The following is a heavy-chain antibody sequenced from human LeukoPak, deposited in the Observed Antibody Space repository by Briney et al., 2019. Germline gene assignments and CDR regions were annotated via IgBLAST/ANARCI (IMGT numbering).Heavy chain of an antibody. Sequence: SETLSLTCTVSGGSISSSSYYWGWIRQPPGKGLEWIGSIYYSGSTYYNPSLKSRVTISVDTSKNQFSLKLSSVTAADTAVYYCARHRSPRYYYYMDVWGKGTTVTISS. CDR3: ARHRSPRYYYYMDV. CDR1: GGSISSSSYY. J-gene: IGHJ6*03. CDR2: IYYSGST. V-gene: IGHV4-39*01.